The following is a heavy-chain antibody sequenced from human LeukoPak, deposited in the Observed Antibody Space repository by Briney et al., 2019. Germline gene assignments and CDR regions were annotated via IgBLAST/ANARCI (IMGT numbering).Heavy chain of an antibody. V-gene: IGHV1-2*02. D-gene: IGHD3-10*01. CDR1: GYTFTYYY. J-gene: IGHJ4*02. CDR3: ARDLFPPITMVRGAYDY. CDR2: INPDSGDT. Sequence: GASVKVSCKASGYTFTYYYIHWTRQAPGQGLEWMGWINPDSGDTSYAQKFQGRVTMTRDTSISTAYMELSRLRSDDTAVYYCARDLFPPITMVRGAYDYWGQGTLVTVSS.